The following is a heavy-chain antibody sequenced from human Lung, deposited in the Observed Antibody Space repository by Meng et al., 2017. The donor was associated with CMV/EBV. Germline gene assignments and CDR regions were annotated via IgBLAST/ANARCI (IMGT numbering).Heavy chain of an antibody. CDR2: INAYNGDT. J-gene: IGHJ4*02. CDR3: ARVEVGITSGDY. D-gene: IGHD1-26*01. V-gene: IGHV1-18*01. CDR1: GHTFTNYG. Sequence: AQLVTSGGEVKKPGASGKVSCKASGHTFTNYGITWVRQAPGQGLEWMGWINAYNGDTNYAQTLQGRVTMTTDTSTSTAYMELRSLRSDDTAVYYCARVEVGITSGDYWGQGTLVTVSS.